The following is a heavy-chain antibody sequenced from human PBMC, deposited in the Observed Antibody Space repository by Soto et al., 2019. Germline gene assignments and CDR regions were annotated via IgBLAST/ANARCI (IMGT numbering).Heavy chain of an antibody. J-gene: IGHJ4*02. Sequence: ASVKVSCKASGYTFTGYYMHWVRQAPGQGLEWMGWINPNSGGTNYAQKFQGRVTMTRDTSISTAYMELSRLRSDDTAVYYCASLAELSSGYPFDYWGQGTLVTVSS. CDR2: INPNSGGT. CDR3: ASLAELSSGYPFDY. CDR1: GYTFTGYY. V-gene: IGHV1-2*02. D-gene: IGHD3-22*01.